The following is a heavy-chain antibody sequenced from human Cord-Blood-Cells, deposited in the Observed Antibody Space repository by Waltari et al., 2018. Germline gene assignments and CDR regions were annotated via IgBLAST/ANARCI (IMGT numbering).Heavy chain of an antibody. V-gene: IGHV3-30*18. J-gene: IGHJ4*02. D-gene: IGHD3-22*01. Sequence: QVQLVESGGGVVQPGRSLRLSCAASGFTFRSYGMHWVRQAPGKGLEWVAVIWYDGSNKYYADSVKGRFTISRDNSKNTLYLQMNSLRAEDTAMYYCAKDDYYDSSGYFDYWGQGTLVTVSS. CDR3: AKDDYYDSSGYFDY. CDR1: GFTFRSYG. CDR2: IWYDGSNK.